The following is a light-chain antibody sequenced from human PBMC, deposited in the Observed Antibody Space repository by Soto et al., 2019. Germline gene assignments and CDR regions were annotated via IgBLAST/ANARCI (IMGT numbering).Light chain of an antibody. CDR2: GAS. J-gene: IGKJ4*01. Sequence: EIELTQSPGTLSLSPGERATLSCRASQSVSRNSLAWYQQRPGQAPSLLIYGASNRATGIPDRFSGSGSGTDFTLIITRLEPEDFAVYYCRQYSSSPLTFGGGTKVEIK. CDR3: RQYSSSPLT. CDR1: QSVSRNS. V-gene: IGKV3-20*01.